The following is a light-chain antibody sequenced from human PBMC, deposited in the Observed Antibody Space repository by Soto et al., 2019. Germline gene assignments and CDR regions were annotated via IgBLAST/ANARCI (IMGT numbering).Light chain of an antibody. J-gene: IGLJ1*01. V-gene: IGLV2-14*01. Sequence: QSVLTQPASVSGSPGQSITISCTGTSSDVGGYNYVSWYRQHPGKAPKLMIYEVRSRPSGVSNRFSGSKSGNTASLTISGLQAEDEADYYCSSYTRSSTLIFGIGTKVTVL. CDR3: SSYTRSSTLI. CDR1: SSDVGGYNY. CDR2: EVR.